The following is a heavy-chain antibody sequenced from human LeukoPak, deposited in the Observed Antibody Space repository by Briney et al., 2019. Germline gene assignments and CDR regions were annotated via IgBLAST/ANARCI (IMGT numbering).Heavy chain of an antibody. CDR1: GYTFTSYY. CDR3: ARDGEPAVPGGAYFYGMDV. D-gene: IGHD6-19*01. Sequence: ASVKVSCKASGYTFTSYYMHWVRQAPGQGLEWMGIINPSGGGTSYAQKFQGRVTMTGDTSTSTVYMELSSLTSDDTAVYYCARDGEPAVPGGAYFYGMDVWGQGTTVTVSS. J-gene: IGHJ6*02. V-gene: IGHV1-46*01. CDR2: INPSGGGT.